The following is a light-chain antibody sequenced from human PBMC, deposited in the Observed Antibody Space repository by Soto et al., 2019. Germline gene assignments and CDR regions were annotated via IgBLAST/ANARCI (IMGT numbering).Light chain of an antibody. CDR1: SGHSNYA. CDR2: VNSDGSH. J-gene: IGLJ1*01. V-gene: IGLV4-69*01. CDR3: QTWGTGISV. Sequence: QPVLTQSPSASASLGASVKLTCTRSSGHSNYAIAWHQQQPEKGPRYLMKVNSDGSHRKGDGIPDRFSGSSSGAQRYLTISSLQSEDEADYYCQTWGTGISVLGTGTKLTVL.